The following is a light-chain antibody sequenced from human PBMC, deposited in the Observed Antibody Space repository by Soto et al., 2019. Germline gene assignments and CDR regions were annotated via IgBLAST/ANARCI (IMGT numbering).Light chain of an antibody. CDR1: SSNIGGNT. CDR2: SNS. CDR3: SSWDDILNGYV. Sequence: QSALTQPPSTSGTPGQRVTLSCSGSSSNIGGNTVTWYQQLPGAAPKLLIFSNSLRPSGIPDRFSGSKSGTSASLAISGLQSEDEADYYCSSWDDILNGYVFGTGTKVTVL. V-gene: IGLV1-44*01. J-gene: IGLJ1*01.